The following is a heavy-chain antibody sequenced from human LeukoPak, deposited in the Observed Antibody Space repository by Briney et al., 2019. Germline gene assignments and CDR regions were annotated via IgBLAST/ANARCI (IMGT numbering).Heavy chain of an antibody. CDR1: GGSISNYY. V-gene: IGHV4-59*12. J-gene: IGHJ4*02. Sequence: SETLSLTCAVSGGSISNYYWSWIRQAPGKGLELIGAIYDSGYTNYNPSLKSRVIISVDTSKNQFSLTVSSVTAADTAVYHCARRAWSQWVFDFWGQGTQVTVSS. CDR2: IYDSGYT. D-gene: IGHD1-26*01. CDR3: ARRAWSQWVFDF.